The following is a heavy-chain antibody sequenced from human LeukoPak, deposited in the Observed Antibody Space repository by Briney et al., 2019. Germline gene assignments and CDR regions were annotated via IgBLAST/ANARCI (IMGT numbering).Heavy chain of an antibody. Sequence: SETLSLTCTVSGGSISSSSYYWGWIRQPPGKGLEWIGYIYYTGSTSYNPSLKSRVTMSLDASKNQFSLELNSVTPADTAVYYCARGGNYWPQWWFDPWGRGTLVTVSS. CDR3: ARGGNYWPQWWFDP. V-gene: IGHV4-61*05. CDR1: GGSISSSSYY. D-gene: IGHD1-26*01. CDR2: IYYTGST. J-gene: IGHJ5*02.